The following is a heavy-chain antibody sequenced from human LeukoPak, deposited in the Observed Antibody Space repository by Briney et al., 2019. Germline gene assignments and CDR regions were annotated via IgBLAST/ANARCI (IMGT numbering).Heavy chain of an antibody. CDR1: GYTFTSYG. CDR3: ARDYTDQPWELPWSTRLYYFDY. CDR2: ISAYNGNT. J-gene: IGHJ4*02. D-gene: IGHD1-26*01. V-gene: IGHV1-18*01. Sequence: GASVKVSCKASGYTFTSYGISWVRQAPGQGLEWMGWISAYNGNTNYAQKLQGRVTMTTDTSTSAAYMELRSLRSDDTAVYYCARDYTDQPWELPWSTRLYYFDYWGQGTLVTVSS.